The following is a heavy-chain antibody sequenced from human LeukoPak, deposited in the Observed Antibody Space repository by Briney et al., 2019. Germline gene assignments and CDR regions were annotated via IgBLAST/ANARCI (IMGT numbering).Heavy chain of an antibody. CDR3: AVSLTTGGYYGMDV. CDR2: FDPEDGET. D-gene: IGHD1-1*01. V-gene: IGHV1-24*01. J-gene: IGHJ6*02. Sequence: ASVKVSCKVSGYTXTELSLHWVRQAPGKGLELMGRFDPEDGETIYARKFQGRVTMTEDTSTDTAYMELSSLRSEDTAVYFCAVSLTTGGYYGMDVWGQGTTVTVSS. CDR1: GYTXTELS.